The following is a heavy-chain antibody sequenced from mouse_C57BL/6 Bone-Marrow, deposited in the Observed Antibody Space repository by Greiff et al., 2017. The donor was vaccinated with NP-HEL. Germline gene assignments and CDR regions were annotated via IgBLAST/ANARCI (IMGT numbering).Heavy chain of an antibody. V-gene: IGHV1-82*01. CDR1: GYAFSSSW. J-gene: IGHJ2*01. CDR3: ARSPITTVVAFDF. D-gene: IGHD1-1*01. Sequence: QVQLQQSGPELVKPGASVKISCKASGYAFSSSWMNWVKQRPGKCLEWIGRIYPGDGDTNYNGKFKGKATLTADKSSSTAYMQLRSLTSEDAAVDFCARSPITTVVAFDFWGQGTTLTVSS. CDR2: IYPGDGDT.